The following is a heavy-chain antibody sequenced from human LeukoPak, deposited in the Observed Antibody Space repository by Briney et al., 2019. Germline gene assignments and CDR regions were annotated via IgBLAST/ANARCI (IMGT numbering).Heavy chain of an antibody. J-gene: IGHJ3*02. CDR1: GFSLTTSGMC. V-gene: IGHV2-70*11. CDR3: ARIFREHDAFDI. Sequence: SGPALVKPTQTLTLTCTFSGFSLTTSGMCVSWIRQPPGKALEWLARIDWDDDKYYSTSLKTRLTISKDTSKNQVVLTMTNMDPVDTATYYCARIFREHDAFDIWGQGTMVTVSS. CDR2: IDWDDDK. D-gene: IGHD1/OR15-1a*01.